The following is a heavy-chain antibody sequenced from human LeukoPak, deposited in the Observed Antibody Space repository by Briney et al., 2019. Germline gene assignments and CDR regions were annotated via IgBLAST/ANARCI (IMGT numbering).Heavy chain of an antibody. V-gene: IGHV3-30*02. CDR1: GFTFISYG. Sequence: GGSLRLSCAASGFTFISYGMHWVRQAPGKGLEWVTFIRYDGSNKYYADSVKGRFIISRDNSKNTLYLQMNSLRAEDTAVYYCARRPSGYHNTGGQGTLVTVSS. D-gene: IGHD5-12*01. CDR2: IRYDGSNK. J-gene: IGHJ4*02. CDR3: ARRPSGYHNT.